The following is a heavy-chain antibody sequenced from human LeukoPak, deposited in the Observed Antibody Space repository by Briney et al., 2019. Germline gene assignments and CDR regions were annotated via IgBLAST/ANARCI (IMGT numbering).Heavy chain of an antibody. J-gene: IGHJ6*01. Sequence: SVKVSCKASGCTFSSYAISWVRQAPGQGLEWMGRIIPFLGIANYAQKFQGRVTITADKSTSTAYMELSSLGSEDTAVYYCARDKGSSPYSYYYYYGMDVWGQGTTVTVSS. CDR2: IIPFLGIA. V-gene: IGHV1-69*04. CDR3: ARDKGSSPYSYYYYYGMDV. CDR1: GCTFSSYA. D-gene: IGHD6-13*01.